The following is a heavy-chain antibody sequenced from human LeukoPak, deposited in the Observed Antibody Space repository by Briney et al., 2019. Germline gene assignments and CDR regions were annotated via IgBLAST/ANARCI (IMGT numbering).Heavy chain of an antibody. CDR3: ASRRYPGYSSGLFDY. Sequence: SETLSLICTVSGGSISSSTYFWGWIRQPPGKGLECIGSIYYSGTTYYNPSLKSRVTISVDTSNNQFSLKLSSVTAADTAVYYCASRRYPGYSSGLFDYWGQGTLVTVSS. V-gene: IGHV4-39*01. CDR1: GGSISSSTYF. D-gene: IGHD6-19*01. CDR2: IYYSGTT. J-gene: IGHJ4*02.